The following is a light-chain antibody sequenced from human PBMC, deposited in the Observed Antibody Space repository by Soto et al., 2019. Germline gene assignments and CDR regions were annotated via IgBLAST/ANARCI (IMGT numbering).Light chain of an antibody. CDR2: EVS. J-gene: IGLJ3*02. V-gene: IGLV2-14*01. CDR3: ISYTSSSXLX. CDR1: SSDVGGYNY. Sequence: QSVLTQPASVSGSPGQSITISCTGTSSDVGGYNYVSWYQQHPGKAPKLMIYEVSNRPSGVSNRFSGSKSGNTASLTISGLQAEDEADYYCISYTSSSXLXXGGGTXLTVL.